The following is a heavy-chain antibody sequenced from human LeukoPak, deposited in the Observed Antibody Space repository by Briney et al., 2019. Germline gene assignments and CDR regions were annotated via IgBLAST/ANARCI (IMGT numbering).Heavy chain of an antibody. CDR1: GFTVSSKY. D-gene: IGHD4-17*01. V-gene: IGHV3-66*01. CDR3: ARLNFGDDY. J-gene: IGHJ4*02. Sequence: PGGSLRLSCAASGFTVSSKYINWVRQAPGKGLEWVSLIYGSTSADYADSVKGRFTISRDNSMNTVYLQVNSLRAEDTAIYYCARLNFGDDYWGQGTLVAVSS. CDR2: IYGSTSA.